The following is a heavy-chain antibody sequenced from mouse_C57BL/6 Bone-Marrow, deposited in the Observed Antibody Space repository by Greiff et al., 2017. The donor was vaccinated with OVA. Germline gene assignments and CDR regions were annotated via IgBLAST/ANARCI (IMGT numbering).Heavy chain of an antibody. Sequence: VQLQQSGAELVRPGTSVKMSCKASGYTFTNYWIGWAKQRPGHGLEWIGDIYPGGGYTNYNEKFKGKATLTADKSSSTAYMQFSSLTSEDSAIYYCARSSDYVCYFDVWGTGTTVAVSS. J-gene: IGHJ1*03. CDR1: GYTFTNYW. V-gene: IGHV1-63*01. CDR2: IYPGGGYT. CDR3: ARSSDYVCYFDV. D-gene: IGHD2-4*01.